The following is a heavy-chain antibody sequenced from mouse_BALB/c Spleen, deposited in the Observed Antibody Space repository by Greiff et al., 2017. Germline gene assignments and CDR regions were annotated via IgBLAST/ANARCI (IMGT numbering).Heavy chain of an antibody. D-gene: IGHD1-2*01. J-gene: IGHJ4*01. V-gene: IGHV1-7*01. CDR2: INPSTGYT. Sequence: VKLMESGAELAKPGASVKMSCKASGYTFTSYWMHWVKQRPGQGLEWIGYINPSTGYTEYNQKFKDKATLTADKSSSTAYMQLSSLTSEDSAVYYCARCLTTAGMDYWGQGTSVTVSS. CDR1: GYTFTSYW. CDR3: ARCLTTAGMDY.